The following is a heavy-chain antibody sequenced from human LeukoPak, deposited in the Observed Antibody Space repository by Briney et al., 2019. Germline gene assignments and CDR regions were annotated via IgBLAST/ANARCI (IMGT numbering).Heavy chain of an antibody. CDR2: IRYDGSYE. V-gene: IGHV3-30*02. CDR3: AKDGGLHLYYYYNYMDI. CDR1: GFTFNSYG. D-gene: IGHD5-24*01. Sequence: GGSLRLSCAASGFTFNSYGVHWVRQAPGKGLEWVGFIRYDGSYEYYADSVKGRFTISRDNSKTTLYLQMNSLRSEDTAVYYCAKDGGLHLYYYYNYMDIWGKGTTVTVSS. J-gene: IGHJ6*03.